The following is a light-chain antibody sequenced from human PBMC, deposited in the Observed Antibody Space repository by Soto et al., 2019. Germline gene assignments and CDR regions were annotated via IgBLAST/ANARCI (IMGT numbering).Light chain of an antibody. V-gene: IGKV3-15*01. Sequence: EIVMTQSRATLSVSPGESATLSCRASHSISSDLAWYHHRPGQGPRLLIYGPFRRAPGIPARFSGSGSGTEFTLTISSLQSEDFAVYYCQQYNNWWTFGQGTKVEIK. CDR3: QQYNNWWT. CDR2: GPF. J-gene: IGKJ1*01. CDR1: HSISSD.